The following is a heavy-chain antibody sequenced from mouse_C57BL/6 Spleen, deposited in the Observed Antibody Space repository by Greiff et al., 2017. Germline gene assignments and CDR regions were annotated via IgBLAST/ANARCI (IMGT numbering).Heavy chain of an antibody. V-gene: IGHV1-82*01. D-gene: IGHD2-4*01. CDR1: GYAFSSSW. CDR2: IYPGDGDT. Sequence: VKLVESGPELVKPGASVKISCKASGYAFSSSWMNWVKQRPGKGLEWIGRIYPGDGDTNYNGKFKGKATLTADKSSSTAYMQLSSLTSEDSAVYFCARSDYDSYFDYWGQGTTLTVSS. J-gene: IGHJ2*01. CDR3: ARSDYDSYFDY.